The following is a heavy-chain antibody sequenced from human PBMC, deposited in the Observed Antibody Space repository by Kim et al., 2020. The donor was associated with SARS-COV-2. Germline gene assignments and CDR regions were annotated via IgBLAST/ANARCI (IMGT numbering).Heavy chain of an antibody. CDR2: IRSKANSYAT. CDR3: SRHLNADSSYYYYGVDV. CDR1: GFTFSDSA. Sequence: GGSLKLSCATSGFTFSDSAMHWVRQASGKGLEWVGRIRSKANSYATSYAASVEGRFTISRDDSKNTAYLQMNSLKAEDTAVYYCSRHLNADSSYYYYGVDVXGQGTTVTVS. J-gene: IGHJ6*02. V-gene: IGHV3-73*01. D-gene: IGHD4-17*01.